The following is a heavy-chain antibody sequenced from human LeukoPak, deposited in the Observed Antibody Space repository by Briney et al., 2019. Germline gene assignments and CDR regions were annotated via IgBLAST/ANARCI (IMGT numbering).Heavy chain of an antibody. CDR1: GFTFSSYS. D-gene: IGHD2-2*01. CDR3: AKDGDQIVVVPAASNFDY. J-gene: IGHJ4*02. V-gene: IGHV3-21*01. CDR2: VSSSSSYI. Sequence: GGSLRLSCAASGFTFSSYSMNWVHQAPGKGLEWVSSVSSSSSYIYYADSVKGRFTISRDNSKNTLYLQMNSLRAEDTAVYYRAKDGDQIVVVPAASNFDYWGQGTLVTVSS.